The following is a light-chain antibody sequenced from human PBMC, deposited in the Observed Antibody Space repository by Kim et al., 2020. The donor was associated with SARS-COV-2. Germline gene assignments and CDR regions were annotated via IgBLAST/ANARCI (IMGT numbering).Light chain of an antibody. CDR1: QDISNY. J-gene: IGKJ2*01. Sequence: DIQMTQSPSSLSASVGDRVTITCQASQDISNYLNWYQQKPGKAPKLLIYDASNLETGVPSRFSGSGSGTDFTFTISSLQPEDIATYYCQQYDNLPRYTFGQGTKLAI. V-gene: IGKV1-33*01. CDR3: QQYDNLPRYT. CDR2: DAS.